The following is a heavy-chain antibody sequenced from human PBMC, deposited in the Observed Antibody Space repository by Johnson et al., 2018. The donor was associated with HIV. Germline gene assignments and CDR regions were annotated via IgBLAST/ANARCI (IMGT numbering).Heavy chain of an antibody. D-gene: IGHD1-26*01. V-gene: IGHV3-11*01. Sequence: QVQLVESGGGVVRPGGSLRLSCAASGFMFSNYYMSWIRQAQGKGLECVSYISSGFATIHYADSVKGRSTMRAEDTAVYYCARDDLGWELSHDDAFDIWGQGTMVIVSS. CDR2: ISSGFATI. J-gene: IGHJ3*02. CDR1: GFMFSNYY. CDR3: I.